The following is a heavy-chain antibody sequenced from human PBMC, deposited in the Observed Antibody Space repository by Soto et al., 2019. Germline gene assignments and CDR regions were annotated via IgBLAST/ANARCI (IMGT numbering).Heavy chain of an antibody. CDR3: ARGPTDYYDNSGDYFLDY. J-gene: IGHJ4*02. D-gene: IGHD3-22*01. Sequence: QVQLVQSGAEVKKPGASVKVSCKASGYTFTTYGMSWVRQAPGQGLDWMGWISTYNGNTKYAERLQGRVTMTTDTPTSRAYMELRSLRSEDTAVYYCARGPTDYYDNSGDYFLDYWGQGTLVTVSS. CDR1: GYTFTTYG. CDR2: ISTYNGNT. V-gene: IGHV1-18*01.